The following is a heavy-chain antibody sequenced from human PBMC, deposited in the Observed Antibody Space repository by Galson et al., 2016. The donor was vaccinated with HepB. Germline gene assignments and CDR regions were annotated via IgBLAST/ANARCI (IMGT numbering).Heavy chain of an antibody. D-gene: IGHD6-13*01. J-gene: IGHJ5*02. CDR2: TYYQSKWYN. CDR3: ARGKAATGFDP. CDR1: GDSVSSNSAD. Sequence: CAISGDSVSSNSADWNWIRQSPPRGLEWLGKTYYQSKWYNDYAVSVKSRITINPDQSKNQFFLQLNSVTPEDTAVYFCARGKAATGFDPWGQGTLLTVSS. V-gene: IGHV6-1*01.